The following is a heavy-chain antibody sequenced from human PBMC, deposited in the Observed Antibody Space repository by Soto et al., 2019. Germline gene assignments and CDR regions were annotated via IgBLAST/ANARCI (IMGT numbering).Heavy chain of an antibody. J-gene: IGHJ4*02. CDR2: IIPILGIA. V-gene: IGHV1-69*02. CDR3: ARGDRGYSYGHHYFDY. Sequence: QVQLVQSGAEVKKPGSSVKVSCKASGGTFSSYTISWVRQAPGQGLEWMGRIIPILGIANYAQKFQGRVTPXXXXANXXXKFPGRVTITXDKFTXXAYMELSSLRSEDTAVYYCARGDRGYSYGHHYFDYWGQGTLVTVSS. D-gene: IGHD5-18*01. CDR1: GGTFSSYT.